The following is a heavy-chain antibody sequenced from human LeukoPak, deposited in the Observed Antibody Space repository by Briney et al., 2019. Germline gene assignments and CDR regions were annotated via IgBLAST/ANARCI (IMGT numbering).Heavy chain of an antibody. CDR2: IYASGST. D-gene: IGHD5-24*01. Sequence: GGSLRLSCAASAFSVSSNYMSWVRQAPGKGPEWVSVIYASGSTFSADSVQGRFTISRDNSKSTLYLQMNSLRAEDTAVYSCARVEAQGGATTSTYYFDYWGQGTLVTVSS. V-gene: IGHV3-66*03. J-gene: IGHJ4*02. CDR1: AFSVSSNY. CDR3: ARVEAQGGATTSTYYFDY.